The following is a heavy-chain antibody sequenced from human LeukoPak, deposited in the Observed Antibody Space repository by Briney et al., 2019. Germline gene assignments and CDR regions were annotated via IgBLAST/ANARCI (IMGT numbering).Heavy chain of an antibody. J-gene: IGHJ4*02. D-gene: IGHD2/OR15-2a*01. CDR2: ISGDGGSI. CDR1: GXTFDDYA. CDR3: AKVLLRHELDY. Sequence: GGSLRLSCAASGXTFDDYAMHWVRQAPGKGQEWVSLISGDGGSIYYADSVKGRFTISRDNAKNSLYLQMNSLRAEDTAVYYCAKVLLRHELDYWGQGTPVTVSS. V-gene: IGHV3-43*02.